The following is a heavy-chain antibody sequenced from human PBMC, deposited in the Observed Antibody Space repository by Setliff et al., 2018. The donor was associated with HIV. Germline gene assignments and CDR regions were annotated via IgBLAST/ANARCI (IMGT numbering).Heavy chain of an antibody. CDR2: VNPSGRT. D-gene: IGHD3-10*01. V-gene: IGHV4-34*01. CDR1: GGSFSAYY. CDR3: SRGRVDVRFGFYYNYGMDV. J-gene: IGHJ6*02. Sequence: SETLSLTCAVYGGSFSAYYWSWIRQPPGKGLEWIGEVNPSGRTNYSPSLKSRVTISEDTSKNHFSLKLTSVTAADTALYYCSRGRVDVRFGFYYNYGMDVWGQGTTVTVSS.